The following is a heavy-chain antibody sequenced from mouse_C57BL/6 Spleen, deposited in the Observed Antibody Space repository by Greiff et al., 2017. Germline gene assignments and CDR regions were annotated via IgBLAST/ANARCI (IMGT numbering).Heavy chain of an antibody. D-gene: IGHD1-1*01. CDR1: GYTFTSYW. V-gene: IGHV1-55*01. Sequence: QVQLQQPGAELVKPGASVKMSCKASGYTFTSYWLTWVKQRPGQGLEWIGDIYPGSGSTNYNEKFKSKATLTVDTSSSTAYMQLSSLTSEDSAVYYCARGPYYYGSSHWYIDVWGTGTTVTVSS. J-gene: IGHJ1*03. CDR3: ARGPYYYGSSHWYIDV. CDR2: IYPGSGST.